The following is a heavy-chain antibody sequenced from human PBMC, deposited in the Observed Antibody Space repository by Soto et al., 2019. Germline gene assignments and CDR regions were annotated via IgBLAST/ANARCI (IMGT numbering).Heavy chain of an antibody. CDR3: ARQSVVVPAYGMDV. CDR1: GYSFTSYW. CDR2: IDPSDSYT. Sequence: GEALKISCKGSGYSFTSYWISWVRQMPGKGLEWMGRIDPSDSYTNYSPSFQGHVTISADKSISTAYLQWSSLKASDTAMYYCARQSVVVPAYGMDVWGQGATVTVSS. D-gene: IGHD2-2*01. J-gene: IGHJ6*02. V-gene: IGHV5-10-1*01.